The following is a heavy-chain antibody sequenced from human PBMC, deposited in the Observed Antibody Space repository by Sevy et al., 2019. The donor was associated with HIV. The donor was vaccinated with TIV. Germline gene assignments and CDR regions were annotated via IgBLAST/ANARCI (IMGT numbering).Heavy chain of an antibody. CDR3: AKGRATYYYYMDV. CDR2: ISWNSGSI. V-gene: IGHV3-9*01. J-gene: IGHJ6*03. Sequence: GGSLRLSFAASGFTFGDYAMHWVRQAPGKGLEWGSGISWNSGSIGYADSVMGRFTISRDNAKNSLYLQMNSLRAEDTALYYCAKGRATYYYYMDVWGKGTTVTVSS. CDR1: GFTFGDYA. D-gene: IGHD1-26*01.